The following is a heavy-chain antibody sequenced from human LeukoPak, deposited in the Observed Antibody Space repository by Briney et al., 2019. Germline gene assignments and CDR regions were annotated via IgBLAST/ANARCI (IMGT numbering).Heavy chain of an antibody. V-gene: IGHV3-33*01. CDR3: ARDSPHDYGGNSDWFDP. CDR1: GFTFSSYG. J-gene: IGHJ5*02. CDR2: IWYDGSKK. Sequence: PGRSLRLSCAASGFTFSSYGMHWVRQAPGKGLEWVAVIWYDGSKKLYADSVKGRFTVSRDNSKNPLYLQMNSLRPDVTAVYYCARDSPHDYGGNSDWFDPWGQGTLVAVSS. D-gene: IGHD4-23*01.